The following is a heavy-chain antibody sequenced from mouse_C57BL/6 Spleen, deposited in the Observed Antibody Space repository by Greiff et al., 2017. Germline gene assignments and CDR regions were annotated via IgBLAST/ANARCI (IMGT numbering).Heavy chain of an antibody. CDR3: ARRDYGSSYVGYFDV. V-gene: IGHV1-53*01. Sequence: QVQLQQPGTELVKPGASVKLSCKASGYTFTSYWMHWVKQRPGQGLEWIGNINPSNGGTNYNEKFKSKATLTVDKSSSTAYMQLSSLEAEDSAVYYGARRDYGSSYVGYFDVWGTGTTVTVSS. CDR1: GYTFTSYW. J-gene: IGHJ1*03. CDR2: INPSNGGT. D-gene: IGHD1-1*01.